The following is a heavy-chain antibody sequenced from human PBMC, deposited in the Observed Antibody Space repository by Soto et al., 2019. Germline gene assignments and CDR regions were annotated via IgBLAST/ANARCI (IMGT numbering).Heavy chain of an antibody. D-gene: IGHD3-22*01. J-gene: IGHJ4*02. V-gene: IGHV1-69*01. CDR3: ARGVDYESSAYYFFF. CDR1: GGTFSRYA. Sequence: QVQLVQSGAEVKKPGSSVKVSCKASGGTFSRYALNWVRLAPGQGPEWMGGIVPMFGKPNYAKKFQGRVTITADESTSTAYMELSSVRSEDTAVYYCARGVDYESSAYYFFFWGQGTLVTVSS. CDR2: IVPMFGKP.